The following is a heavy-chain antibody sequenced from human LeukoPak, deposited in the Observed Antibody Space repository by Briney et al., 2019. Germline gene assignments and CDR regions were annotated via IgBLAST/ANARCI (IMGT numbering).Heavy chain of an antibody. J-gene: IGHJ6*03. CDR2: LYYSGST. CDR3: ARVGTVTLYYYYMDV. V-gene: IGHV4-39*07. CDR1: GGYISSSTYY. Sequence: SETLSLTCTVSGGYISSSTYYWGWIRQPPGKGLEWIGSLYYSGSTYYNPSLKSRVTISVDTSKNQFSLKLSSVTAADTAVYYCARVGTVTLYYYYMDVWGKGTTVTVSS. D-gene: IGHD4-17*01.